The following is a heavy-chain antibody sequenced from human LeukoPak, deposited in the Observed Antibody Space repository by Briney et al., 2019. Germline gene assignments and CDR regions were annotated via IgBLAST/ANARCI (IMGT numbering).Heavy chain of an antibody. CDR1: GFTFSNYE. CDR2: ISKTGDNI. J-gene: IGHJ4*02. D-gene: IGHD2-8*01. CDR3: ARDTKDY. Sequence: AGGSLRLSCEAFGFTFSNYEMNWVRQAPGKGLEWISYISKTGDNIDYADSVKGRFTISRDNAKNSLFLQMHSLRANDTAVYYCARDTKDYWGQGTLVTVSS. V-gene: IGHV3-48*03.